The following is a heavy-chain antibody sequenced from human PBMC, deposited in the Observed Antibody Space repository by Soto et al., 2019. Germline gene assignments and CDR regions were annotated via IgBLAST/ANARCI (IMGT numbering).Heavy chain of an antibody. CDR1: GFTFSNAL. V-gene: IGHV3-15*01. J-gene: IGHJ1*01. Sequence: GGSLRLSCAASGFTFSNALMSWVRQSPGKGLEWVGRIKSKTDGGTTDYAAPVKGRFTISRDDSKNTLYLQMNSLKTEDTAVYYCTTARGYYDSSGYPHWGQGTLVTVSS. CDR2: IKSKTDGGTT. D-gene: IGHD3-22*01. CDR3: TTARGYYDSSGYPH.